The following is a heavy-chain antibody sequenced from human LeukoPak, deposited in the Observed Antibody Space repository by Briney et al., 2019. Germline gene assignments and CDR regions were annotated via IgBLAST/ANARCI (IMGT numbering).Heavy chain of an antibody. CDR2: IYYSGTT. J-gene: IGHJ4*02. V-gene: IGHV4-39*01. Sequence: SETLSLTCTVSGGSISSNNYYWDWIRQPPGRGLEWIASIYYSGTTFYNPSLRSRVTISIDTSKNQFSLKMNSVTAADTAVYYCARRRYDFSPDYWGRGTLATVSS. D-gene: IGHD3-3*01. CDR3: ARRRYDFSPDY. CDR1: GGSISSNNYY.